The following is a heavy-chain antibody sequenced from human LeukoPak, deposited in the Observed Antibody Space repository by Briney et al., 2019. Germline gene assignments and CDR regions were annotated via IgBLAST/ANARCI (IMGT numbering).Heavy chain of an antibody. V-gene: IGHV3-30*02. CDR2: IRYDGSNK. CDR3: AQDGAGRYYFNY. D-gene: IGHD3-16*02. Sequence: HPGGSLRLSCAASGFTFSSYDMHWVRQAPGKGLEWVAFIRYDGSNKYYADSVKGRFIISRDNPKNTVYLQMHSLRDEDTAVYYCAQDGAGRYYFNYWGQGSLVTVSS. J-gene: IGHJ4*02. CDR1: GFTFSSYD.